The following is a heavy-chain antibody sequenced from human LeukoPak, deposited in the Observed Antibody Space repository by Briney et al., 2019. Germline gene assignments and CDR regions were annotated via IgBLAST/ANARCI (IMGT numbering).Heavy chain of an antibody. V-gene: IGHV3-23*01. D-gene: IGHD2-8*01. Sequence: GGSLRLSCATSGFTFRTYAMSWVRQAPGKGLEWVSTISGSGSSTFYADSAKGRFTISRDNSKATLYLRKSSLRVEDTAIYYCAKTNGVSVVPGTSPGFDYWGQGTLVTVSS. CDR3: AKTNGVSVVPGTSPGFDY. CDR1: GFTFRTYA. J-gene: IGHJ4*02. CDR2: ISGSGSST.